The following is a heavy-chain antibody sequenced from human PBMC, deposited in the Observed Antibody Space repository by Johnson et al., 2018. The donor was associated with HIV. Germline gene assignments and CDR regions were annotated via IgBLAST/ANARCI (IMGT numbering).Heavy chain of an antibody. J-gene: IGHJ3*02. D-gene: IGHD7-27*01. V-gene: IGHV3-20*04. CDR2: ITWDSGSL. CDR3: AKVPNWGVDAFDI. CDR1: GFSFDDYG. Sequence: VQLVESGGVVVQPGGSLRLSCAASGFSFDDYGMNWVRQCPGKGLEWVSGITWDSGSLGYAYSVKGRFTISRDNSKNTLYLQMNSLRAEDTAVYYCAKVPNWGVDAFDIWGQGTMVTVSS.